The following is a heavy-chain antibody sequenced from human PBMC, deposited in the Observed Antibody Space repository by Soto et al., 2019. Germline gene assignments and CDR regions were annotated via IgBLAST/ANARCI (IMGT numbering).Heavy chain of an antibody. V-gene: IGHV3-23*01. CDR2: ISGSGDST. D-gene: IGHD6-13*01. CDR1: GLTFSSYA. Sequence: GGSLRLSCAASGLTFSSYAMSWVRQAPGKGLEWVSTISGSGDSTYYADSVKGRFTISRDNSKNMLYLQMNSLRAEDTAVYYCAKVPIYSSSCFLEYFQNGGQATRVTVSS. J-gene: IGHJ1*01. CDR3: AKVPIYSSSCFLEYFQN.